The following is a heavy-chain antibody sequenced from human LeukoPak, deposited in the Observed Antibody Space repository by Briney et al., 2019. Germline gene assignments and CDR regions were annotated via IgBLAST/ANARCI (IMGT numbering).Heavy chain of an antibody. CDR3: ARFNGRRYMDV. CDR2: IYYSGNA. J-gene: IGHJ6*03. V-gene: IGHV4-59*08. CDR1: GGSISSYY. D-gene: IGHD2-8*01. Sequence: SETLSLTCTVSGGSISSYYWSWIRQPPGKGLEWIGYIYYSGNANYNPSLKSRVIISVNTSKDQFSLKLSSVTAADTAVYYCARFNGRRYMDVWGKGTTVTVSS.